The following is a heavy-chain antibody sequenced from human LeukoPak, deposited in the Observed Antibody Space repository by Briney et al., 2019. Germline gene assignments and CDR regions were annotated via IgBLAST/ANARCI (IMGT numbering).Heavy chain of an antibody. J-gene: IGHJ4*02. Sequence: PGGSLRLSCAASGFTFSSYAMHWVRQAPGKGLEWVAVISYDGSNKYYADSVKGRFTISRDNSKNTLYLQMNSLRAEDTAMYYCARRASSYDLDYWGQGTLVTVSS. CDR2: ISYDGSNK. D-gene: IGHD3-3*01. CDR1: GFTFSSYA. CDR3: ARRASSYDLDY. V-gene: IGHV3-30-3*01.